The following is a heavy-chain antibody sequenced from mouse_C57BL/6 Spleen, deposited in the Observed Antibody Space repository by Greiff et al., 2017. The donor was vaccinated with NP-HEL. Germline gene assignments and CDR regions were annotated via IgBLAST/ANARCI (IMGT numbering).Heavy chain of an antibody. CDR3: ARQGTSAYFDY. Sequence: EVKVVESGGDLVKPGGSLKLSCAASGFTFSSYGMSWVRQTPDKRLEWVATISSGGSYTYYPDSVKGRFTISRDNAKNTLYLQMSSLKSEDTAMYYCARQGTSAYFDYWGQGTTLTVSS. CDR2: ISSGGSYT. CDR1: GFTFSSYG. J-gene: IGHJ2*01. V-gene: IGHV5-6*01.